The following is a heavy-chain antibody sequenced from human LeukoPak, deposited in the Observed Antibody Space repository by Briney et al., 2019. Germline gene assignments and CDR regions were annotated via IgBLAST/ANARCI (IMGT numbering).Heavy chain of an antibody. J-gene: IGHJ4*02. V-gene: IGHV3-23*01. D-gene: IGHD3-22*01. CDR2: ISGSGGST. CDR1: GFTFTSYA. Sequence: GGSLRLSCAASGFTFTSYAISWVRQAPGKGLEWVSAISGSGGSTYYADSVKGRFTISRDNSKNTLYLQMNSLRAEDTAVYYCAKASAMIVVVSKHFDYWGQGTLVTVSS. CDR3: AKASAMIVVVSKHFDY.